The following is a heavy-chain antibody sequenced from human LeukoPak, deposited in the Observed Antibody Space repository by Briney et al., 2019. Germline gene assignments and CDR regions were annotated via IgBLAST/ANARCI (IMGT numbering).Heavy chain of an antibody. CDR3: ARGGAWRYFDWLTAGGDDAFDI. V-gene: IGHV1-2*02. J-gene: IGHJ3*02. D-gene: IGHD3-9*01. CDR1: GYTFTGYY. CDR2: INPNSGGT. Sequence: ASVKVSCKASGYTFTGYYMHWVRQAPGQGLEWMGWINPNSGGTNYAQKFQGRVTMTRDTSISTAYMELRSLRSDDTAVYYCARGGAWRYFDWLTAGGDDAFDIWGQGTMVTVSS.